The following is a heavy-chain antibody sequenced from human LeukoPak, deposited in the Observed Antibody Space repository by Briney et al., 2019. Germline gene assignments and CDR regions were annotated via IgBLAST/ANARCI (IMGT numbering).Heavy chain of an antibody. Sequence: GGSLRLSCAASGFTFSSYGMHWVRQAPGKGLEWVAVISYDGSNKYYADSVKGRFTISRDNAKNSLYLQMNSLRADDTAVYYCARDLAADKRAMDVWGQGTTVTVSS. CDR3: ARDLAADKRAMDV. V-gene: IGHV3-30*03. CDR2: ISYDGSNK. D-gene: IGHD6-13*01. CDR1: GFTFSSYG. J-gene: IGHJ6*02.